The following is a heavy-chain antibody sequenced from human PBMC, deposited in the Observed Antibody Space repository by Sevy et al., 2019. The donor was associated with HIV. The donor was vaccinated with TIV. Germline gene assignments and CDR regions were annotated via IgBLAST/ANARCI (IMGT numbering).Heavy chain of an antibody. CDR1: GYTFTSYD. V-gene: IGHV1-8*01. Sequence: ASVKVSCKASGYTFTSYDINWVRQATVQGLEWMGWMNPNSGNTGYAQKFQGRVTMTRNTSISTAYMELSSLRSEDTAVYYGARVSHRLNYYGSGSYVLDYWGQGTLVTVSS. CDR3: ARVSHRLNYYGSGSYVLDY. J-gene: IGHJ4*02. D-gene: IGHD3-10*01. CDR2: MNPNSGNT.